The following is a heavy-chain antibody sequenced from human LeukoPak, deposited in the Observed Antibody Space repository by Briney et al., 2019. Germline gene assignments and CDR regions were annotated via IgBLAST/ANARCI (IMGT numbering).Heavy chain of an antibody. Sequence: GGSLRLSCAASGFTFSSYSMNWVRQAPGKGLEWVSSISSSSSYIYYADSVKGRFTISRDNAKNSLYLQMNSLRAEDTAVYYCARGRYYYDSSGYYSDYWGQGTLVTVSS. D-gene: IGHD3-22*01. J-gene: IGHJ4*02. CDR1: GFTFSSYS. V-gene: IGHV3-21*01. CDR3: ARGRYYYDSSGYYSDY. CDR2: ISSSSSYI.